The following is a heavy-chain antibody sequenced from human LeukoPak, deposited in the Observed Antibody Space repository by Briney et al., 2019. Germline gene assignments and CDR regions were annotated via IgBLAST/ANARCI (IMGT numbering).Heavy chain of an antibody. V-gene: IGHV1-2*06. CDR3: ARVNYGSGSYYTPYYYYGMDV. CDR1: GYTFTGYY. D-gene: IGHD3-10*01. Sequence: ASVKVSCKASGYTFTGYYMHWVRQAPGQGLERMGRINPNSGGTNYAQKFQGRVTMTRDTSISTAYMELSRLRSDDTAVYYCARVNYGSGSYYTPYYYYGMDVWGQGTTVTVSS. J-gene: IGHJ6*02. CDR2: INPNSGGT.